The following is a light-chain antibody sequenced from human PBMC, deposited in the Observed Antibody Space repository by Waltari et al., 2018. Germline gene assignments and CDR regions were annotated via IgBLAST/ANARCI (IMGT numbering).Light chain of an antibody. Sequence: QSALPQPASVSGSPGQSITISCTGTSSDVVGYNYVPWYQQHPGKAPKLMIYDVTNRPSGVSNRFSGSKSGNTASLTISGLQAEDEADYYCSSYTSSSTRVFGTGTKVTVL. J-gene: IGLJ1*01. CDR2: DVT. V-gene: IGLV2-14*03. CDR3: SSYTSSSTRV. CDR1: SSDVVGYNY.